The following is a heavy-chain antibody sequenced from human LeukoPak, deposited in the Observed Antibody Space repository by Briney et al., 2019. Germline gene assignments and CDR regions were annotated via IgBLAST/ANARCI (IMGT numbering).Heavy chain of an antibody. CDR1: GFTFSNAW. J-gene: IGHJ4*02. CDR3: TTDPNYYDSSGYYSYPPDY. Sequence: GGSLRLSCAASGFTFSNAWISWVRQAPGKGLEWVGRIKSKTDGGTTDYAAPVKVRFTISRDDSKNTLYLQMNSLKTEDTAVYYCTTDPNYYDSSGYYSYPPDYWGQGTLVTVSS. V-gene: IGHV3-15*01. D-gene: IGHD3-22*01. CDR2: IKSKTDGGTT.